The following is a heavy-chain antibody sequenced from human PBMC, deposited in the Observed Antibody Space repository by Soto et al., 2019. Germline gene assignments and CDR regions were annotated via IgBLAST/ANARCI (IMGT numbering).Heavy chain of an antibody. J-gene: IGHJ5*02. D-gene: IGHD3-10*01. CDR3: ARGRGLLLWFGELHNWFDP. CDR2: INHSGST. CDR1: GGSFSGYF. V-gene: IGHV4-34*01. Sequence: PSETLSLTCAVYGGSFSGYFWSWIRQPAGKGLEWIGEINHSGSTNYNPSLKSRVTISVDTSKNQFSLKLSSVTAADTAVYYCARGRGLLLWFGELHNWFDPWGQGTLVTVSS.